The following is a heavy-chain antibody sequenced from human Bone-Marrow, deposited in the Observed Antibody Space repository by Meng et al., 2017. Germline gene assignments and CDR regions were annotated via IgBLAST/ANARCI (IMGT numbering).Heavy chain of an antibody. V-gene: IGHV2-5*02. J-gene: IGHJ3*02. Sequence: SGPTLVKPTQTLSLPCTFSVFSLSTTGVGVSWIRQSPGKALEWLALIYWDDDKRYSPSLKSRLTITKDTSKNQVVLTMTNMDPVETATYYCARRYYYDGRGQKAFDIWGQGTVVTVSS. CDR1: VFSLSTTGVG. D-gene: IGHD3-22*01. CDR3: ARRYYYDGRGQKAFDI. CDR2: IYWDDDK.